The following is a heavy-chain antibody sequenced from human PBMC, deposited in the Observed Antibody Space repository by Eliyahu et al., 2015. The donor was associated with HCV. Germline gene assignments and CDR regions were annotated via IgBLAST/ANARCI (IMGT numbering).Heavy chain of an antibody. Sequence: EVQLLESGGGLVQPGGSLXLSCAASGFTFSSYAMSWVRQAPGKGLEWVSAISGSGGSTYYADSVKGRFTIXRDNSKNTLXLQMNSLRAEDTAVYYCAKDFGVVVFDPWGQGTLVTVSS. CDR3: AKDFGVVVFDP. CDR2: ISGSGGST. J-gene: IGHJ5*02. D-gene: IGHD3-3*01. V-gene: IGHV3-23*01. CDR1: GFTFSSYA.